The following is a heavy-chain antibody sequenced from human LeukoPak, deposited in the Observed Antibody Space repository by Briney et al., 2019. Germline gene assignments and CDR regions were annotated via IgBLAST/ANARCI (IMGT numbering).Heavy chain of an antibody. V-gene: IGHV4-39*01. J-gene: IGHJ4*02. D-gene: IGHD3/OR15-3a*01. CDR3: ARQTGSGLFILP. CDR1: GGSINSSIYH. CDR2: IYYTGNT. Sequence: SETLSLTCTVSGGSINSSIYHWGWIRQPPGKGLEWIGSIYYTGNTYYNASLKSQVSISIDTSKNQFSLKLTSVTAADTAVYYCARQTGSGLFILPGGQGTLVTVSS.